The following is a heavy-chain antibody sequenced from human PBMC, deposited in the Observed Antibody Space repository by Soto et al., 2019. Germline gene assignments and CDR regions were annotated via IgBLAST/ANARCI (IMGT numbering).Heavy chain of an antibody. CDR2: IIPTVNT. Sequence: GGSLRLSCTALTGYAMSWVRRGPGKGLEWSSTIIPTVNTHYAASVKSRFTISRDNSKNKFYLQMNTPSAADTGVYYCARDPWTGHADLWGQGTLVTVSS. J-gene: IGHJ5*02. D-gene: IGHD2-8*02. CDR1: TGYA. CDR3: ARDPWTGHADL. V-gene: IGHV3-23*01.